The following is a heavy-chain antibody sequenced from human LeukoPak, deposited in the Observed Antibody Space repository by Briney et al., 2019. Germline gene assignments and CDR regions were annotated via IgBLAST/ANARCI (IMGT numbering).Heavy chain of an antibody. Sequence: GGXLRLSCAASGFTFSSYGMHWVRQAPGKGLEWVAFIRYDGSNKYYADSVKGRFTISRDNSKNTLYLQMNSLRAEDTAVYYCAKPPSSSSPYYYYYYMDVWGKGTTVTVSS. J-gene: IGHJ6*03. CDR2: IRYDGSNK. D-gene: IGHD6-6*01. CDR3: AKPPSSSSPYYYYYYMDV. V-gene: IGHV3-30*02. CDR1: GFTFSSYG.